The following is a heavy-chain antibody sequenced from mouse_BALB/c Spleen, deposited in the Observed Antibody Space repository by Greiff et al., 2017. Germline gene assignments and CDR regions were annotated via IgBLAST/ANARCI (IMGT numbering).Heavy chain of an antibody. J-gene: IGHJ4*01. D-gene: IGHD1-1*01. Sequence: QVQLQQSGDELMKPGASVKISCKATGYTFSSYWIEWVKQRPGHGLEWIGEILPGSGSTNYNEKFKGKATFTADTSSNTAYMQLSSLTSEDSAVYYCARSHRGGYGSSYGYYAMDYWGQGTSVTVSS. CDR2: ILPGSGST. V-gene: IGHV1-9*01. CDR1: GYTFSSYW. CDR3: ARSHRGGYGSSYGYYAMDY.